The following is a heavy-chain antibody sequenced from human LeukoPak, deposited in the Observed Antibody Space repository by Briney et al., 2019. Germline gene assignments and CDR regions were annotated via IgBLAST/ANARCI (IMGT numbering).Heavy chain of an antibody. Sequence: SETLSLTCTVSGGSISSYYWSWIRQPPGKGLELIGYIYYTGSTNYSPSLKSRVTISVDTSKNQFSLKLSSVTAADTAVYYCARVQKGYYYCMDVWGKGTTVTVSS. CDR2: IYYTGST. CDR3: ARVQKGYYYCMDV. J-gene: IGHJ6*03. CDR1: GGSISSYY. V-gene: IGHV4-59*01.